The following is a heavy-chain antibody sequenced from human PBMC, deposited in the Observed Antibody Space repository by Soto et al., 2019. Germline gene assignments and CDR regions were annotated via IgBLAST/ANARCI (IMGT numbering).Heavy chain of an antibody. D-gene: IGHD1-1*01. CDR2: IIPIFGTA. CDR1: GGTVNSYV. CDR3: ARGGTGPYAHLSWFDP. Sequence: QVQLVQSGAEVKKPGSSVKVSCKASGGTVNSYVISWVRQAPGQGLEWMGGIIPIFGTANYAQKFQGRVTITADESTTTAYMELSSLTSEDTAIYYCARGGTGPYAHLSWFDPWCQGTLVTVSS. V-gene: IGHV1-69*12. J-gene: IGHJ5*02.